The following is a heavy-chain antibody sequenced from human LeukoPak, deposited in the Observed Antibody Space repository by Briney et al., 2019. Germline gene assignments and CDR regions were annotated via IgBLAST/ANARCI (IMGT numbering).Heavy chain of an antibody. CDR3: TTGDHSGSYPAYYYYYGMDV. V-gene: IGHV3-15*07. D-gene: IGHD1-26*01. CDR2: IKSKTDGGTT. Sequence: PGGSLRLSCAASGFTFSNAWMNWVRQAPGKGLEWVGRIKSKTDGGTTDYAAPVKGRFTISRDDSKNTLYLQMNSLKTEDTAVYYCTTGDHSGSYPAYYYYYGMDVWGQGTTVTVSS. CDR1: GFTFSNAW. J-gene: IGHJ6*02.